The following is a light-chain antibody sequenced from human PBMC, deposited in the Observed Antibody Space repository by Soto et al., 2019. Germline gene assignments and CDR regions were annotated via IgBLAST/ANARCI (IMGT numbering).Light chain of an antibody. CDR2: HVS. Sequence: QSVLTQPASVSGAPGQSITISCTGTSSDVGGYNYVSWYQQYPGKAPKLMIYHVSNRPSGVSDRFSGSKSGNSASLTISGLQAEDEADYYCSSYTTTSTYVFGTGTXVTVL. V-gene: IGLV2-14*01. J-gene: IGLJ1*01. CDR1: SSDVGGYNY. CDR3: SSYTTTSTYV.